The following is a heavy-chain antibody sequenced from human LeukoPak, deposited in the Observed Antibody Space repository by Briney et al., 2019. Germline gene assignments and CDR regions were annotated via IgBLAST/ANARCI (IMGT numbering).Heavy chain of an antibody. CDR3: ARPDYYDSSGYYRY. J-gene: IGHJ4*02. CDR2: MYHSGNT. V-gene: IGHV4-38-2*01. D-gene: IGHD3-22*01. CDR1: DYSISSGYY. Sequence: SETLSLTCAVPDYSISSGYYWGWIRQPPGKGLEWIGSMYHSGNTYYNPSLKSRVTISVDTSKNQFSLKLSSVTAADTAVYYCARPDYYDSSGYYRYWGQGTLVTVSS.